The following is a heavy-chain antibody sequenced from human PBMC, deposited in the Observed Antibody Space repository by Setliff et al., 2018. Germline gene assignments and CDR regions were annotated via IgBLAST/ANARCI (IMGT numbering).Heavy chain of an antibody. V-gene: IGHV4-59*02. D-gene: IGHD1-1*01. Sequence: SAPLSLTCNVSGASVSSHSWDWIRQPPGKGLEWIGFISYSGITTYNVSLKSRVSISVDTSKNQLSLTLSSVTAADTAVYYCVREGYSEYFQDWGRGTLVTVSS. CDR2: ISYSGIT. CDR1: GASVSSHS. J-gene: IGHJ1*01. CDR3: VREGYSEYFQD.